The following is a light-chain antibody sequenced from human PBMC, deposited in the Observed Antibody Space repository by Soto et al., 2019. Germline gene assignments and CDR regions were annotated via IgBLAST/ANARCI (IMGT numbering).Light chain of an antibody. J-gene: IGKJ1*01. CDR3: QQYNNWPPAT. V-gene: IGKV3-15*01. Sequence: DIVMTQSPATLSVSPGERATLSCRAIQSVSSKLAWYQQKPGQAPRLLIYRASTRATDIPARFSGSGSGTEFTITISSPQSEDFAVYYCQQYNNWPPATFGQGTKL. CDR2: RAS. CDR1: QSVSSK.